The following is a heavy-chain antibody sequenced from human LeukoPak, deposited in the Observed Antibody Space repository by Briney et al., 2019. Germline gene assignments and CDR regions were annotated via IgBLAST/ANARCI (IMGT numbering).Heavy chain of an antibody. J-gene: IGHJ3*02. CDR1: GFTFSSYA. D-gene: IGHD3-22*01. Sequence: PGGSLRLSCAASGFTFSSYAMSWVRQAPGKGLEWVSIISSSGGTTYYADSVKGRFAISRDNSKSTLYLRMDSLRAEDTAVYYCAKDKSYYDSSGYYRVSAFDIWGQGTMVTVSS. CDR2: ISSSGGTT. V-gene: IGHV3-23*01. CDR3: AKDKSYYDSSGYYRVSAFDI.